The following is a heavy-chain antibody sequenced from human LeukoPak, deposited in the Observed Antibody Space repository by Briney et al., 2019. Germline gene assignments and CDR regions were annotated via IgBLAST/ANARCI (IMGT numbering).Heavy chain of an antibody. J-gene: IGHJ4*02. D-gene: IGHD3-22*01. CDR3: ASVSGYDSSGYYYSNY. CDR1: GYTFTGYY. V-gene: IGHV1-2*06. CDR2: INPNSGGT. Sequence: ASVKVSCKASGYTFTGYYMHWVRQAPGQGLEWMGRINPNSGGTNYAQKFQGRVTMTRATSISTAYMELRRLRSDDTAVYYCASVSGYDSSGYYYSNYWGQGTLVTVSS.